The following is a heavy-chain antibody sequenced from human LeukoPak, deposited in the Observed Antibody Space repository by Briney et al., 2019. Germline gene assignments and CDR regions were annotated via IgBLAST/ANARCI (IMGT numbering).Heavy chain of an antibody. CDR3: AKDQGSGITYFDY. V-gene: IGHV3-23*01. CDR1: GFTFTSYA. Sequence: GGSLRLSCEASGFTFTSYAMSWVRQAPGKGLEWVSAISGSGGGTYYADSVKGRSTISRDNSMNTLYLQMNSLRAEDTAVYYCAKDQGSGITYFDYWGQGTLVTVSS. J-gene: IGHJ4*02. CDR2: ISGSGGGT. D-gene: IGHD3-10*01.